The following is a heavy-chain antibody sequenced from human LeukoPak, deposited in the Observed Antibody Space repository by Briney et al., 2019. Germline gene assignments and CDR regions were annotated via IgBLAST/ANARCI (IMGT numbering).Heavy chain of an antibody. V-gene: IGHV3-21*06. Sequence: GGSLRLSYAASSFTFSAYGIHWVRQAPGRGLEWVSSISSSSTYMSYADSVKGRFTVSRDNAENSRYLQMSGLRGEDTAVDYXXXXPXSEWXQNYFDYWGQGALVAVSS. J-gene: IGHJ4*02. CDR1: SFTFSAYG. CDR2: ISSSSTYM. CDR3: XXXPXSEWXQNYFDY. D-gene: IGHD3-3*01.